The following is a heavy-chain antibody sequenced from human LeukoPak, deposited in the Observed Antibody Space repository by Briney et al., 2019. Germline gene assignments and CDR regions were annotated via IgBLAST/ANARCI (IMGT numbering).Heavy chain of an antibody. CDR1: GFTFSSYG. Sequence: PGGSLRLSCAASGFTFSSYGMSWVRQAPGKGLEWGSAISGSGGSTYYADSVKGRFTISRDNSKNTLYLQMNSLRAEDTAVYYCAKATDYYGSGSSDYWGQGTLVTVSS. CDR2: ISGSGGST. D-gene: IGHD3-10*01. CDR3: AKATDYYGSGSSDY. V-gene: IGHV3-23*01. J-gene: IGHJ4*02.